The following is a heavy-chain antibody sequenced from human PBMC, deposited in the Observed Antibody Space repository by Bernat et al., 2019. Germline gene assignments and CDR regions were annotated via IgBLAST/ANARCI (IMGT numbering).Heavy chain of an antibody. CDR2: IYSSGST. D-gene: IGHD1-26*01. Sequence: QVQLQESGPGLVKPSETLSLTCTVSGGSISSYYWSWIRQPPGKGLEWIGYIYSSGSTNYNPSLQGRVTISVDTSKNQFSLKLSYVTAADTAVYYCARRPLVGGEKRGGFYFDYWGQGTLVTVSS. V-gene: IGHV4-59*08. CDR1: GGSISSYY. J-gene: IGHJ4*02. CDR3: ARRPLVGGEKRGGFYFDY.